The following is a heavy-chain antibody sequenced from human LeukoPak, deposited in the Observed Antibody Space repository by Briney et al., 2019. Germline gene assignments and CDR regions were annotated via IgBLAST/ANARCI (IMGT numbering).Heavy chain of an antibody. J-gene: IGHJ4*02. D-gene: IGHD5-18*01. CDR1: GDSIHTYY. V-gene: IGHV4-4*07. Sequence: SETLSLTCTVSGDSIHTYYWAWIRQPAGKGLEWVGRINISGQRDYNPSLKSRVTMSIDKSDNQFSLNLNSVTAADTAVYYCARDRKHSYGSYFAHWGQGILVTVSS. CDR3: ARDRKHSYGSYFAH. CDR2: INISGQR.